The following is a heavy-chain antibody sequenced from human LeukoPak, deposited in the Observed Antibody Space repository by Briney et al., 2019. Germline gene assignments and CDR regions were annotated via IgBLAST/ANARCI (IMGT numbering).Heavy chain of an antibody. J-gene: IGHJ4*02. V-gene: IGHV4-4*02. CDR2: IYRGGST. D-gene: IGHD3-10*01. CDR1: GGSLSSVDW. Sequence: SGTLSLTCAISGGSLSSVDWWSWVRQSPEKGLEWIGEIYRGGSTNFNPSFKSRVTMSVDKSKNQFSLRLTSVTAADTAVYYCARHSITMVRGAYVDYWGQGTLVTVSS. CDR3: ARHSITMVRGAYVDY.